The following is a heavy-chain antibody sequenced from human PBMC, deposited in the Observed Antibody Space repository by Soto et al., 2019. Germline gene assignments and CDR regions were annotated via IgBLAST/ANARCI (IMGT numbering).Heavy chain of an antibody. CDR3: AKDVVVGATPGLGDYYYYYGMDV. V-gene: IGHV3-30*18. CDR1: GCTFSGYG. Sequence: WGTMRLSCAASGCTFSGYGMHWVRQSPGKGLERVAVISYDGSNKYYADSVKGRFTISRDNSKNTLYLQMNSLRAEDTAVYYCAKDVVVGATPGLGDYYYYYGMDVWGQGTTVTVSS. J-gene: IGHJ6*02. D-gene: IGHD1-26*01. CDR2: ISYDGSNK.